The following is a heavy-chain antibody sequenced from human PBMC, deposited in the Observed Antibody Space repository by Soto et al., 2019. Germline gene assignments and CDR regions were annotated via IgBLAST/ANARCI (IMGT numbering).Heavy chain of an antibody. Sequence: ASVNVSCKASGYTFTGYYMRWVRQAPGQGLEWMGWINPNSGGTNYAQKFQGWVTMTRDTSISTAYMELSRLRSDDTAVYYCARVVSGYGYGYAYYFDYWGQGNLVTVSS. D-gene: IGHD5-18*01. CDR1: GYTFTGYY. V-gene: IGHV1-2*04. J-gene: IGHJ4*02. CDR3: ARVVSGYGYGYAYYFDY. CDR2: INPNSGGT.